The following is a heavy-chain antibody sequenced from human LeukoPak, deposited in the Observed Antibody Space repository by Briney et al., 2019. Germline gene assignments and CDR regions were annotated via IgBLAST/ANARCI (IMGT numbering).Heavy chain of an antibody. D-gene: IGHD3-22*01. J-gene: IGHJ4*02. CDR2: INPNSGGT. Sequence: GASVKVSCKASGYTFTGYYMHWVRQAPGQGLEWVGWINPNSGGTNYAQKFRGRVTMTRDTSISTAYMELSRLGSDDTAVYYCARDLVGSYYDSSGYYYYWGQGTLVTVSS. CDR3: ARDLVGSYYDSSGYYYY. V-gene: IGHV1-2*02. CDR1: GYTFTGYY.